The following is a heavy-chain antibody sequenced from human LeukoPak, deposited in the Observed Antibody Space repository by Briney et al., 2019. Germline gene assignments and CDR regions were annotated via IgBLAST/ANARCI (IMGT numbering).Heavy chain of an antibody. CDR1: GYNFANYW. V-gene: IGHV5-51*01. CDR3: ANSLTISSGWAH. Sequence: KVSCKASGYNFANYWIGWVRQMPGKGLEWMGIIYPGDSDTRYSPSFQGQVTISADKSISTAYLQWSSLKASDTAMYYCANSLTISSGWAHWGQGSLVTVSS. J-gene: IGHJ4*02. D-gene: IGHD6-19*01. CDR2: IYPGDSDT.